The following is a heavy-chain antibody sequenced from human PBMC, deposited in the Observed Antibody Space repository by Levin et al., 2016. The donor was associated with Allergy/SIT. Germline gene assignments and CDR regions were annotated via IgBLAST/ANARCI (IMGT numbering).Heavy chain of an antibody. Sequence: SETLSLTCTVSGGSISSYYWSWIRQPPGKGLEWIGYIYYSGSTNYNPSLKSRVTISVDTSKNQFSLKLSSVTAADTAVYYCARGSRGSGSSYDYWGQGTLVTVSS. CDR2: IYYSGST. D-gene: IGHD3-10*01. J-gene: IGHJ4*02. CDR3: ARGSRGSGSSYDY. CDR1: GGSISSYY. V-gene: IGHV4-59*01.